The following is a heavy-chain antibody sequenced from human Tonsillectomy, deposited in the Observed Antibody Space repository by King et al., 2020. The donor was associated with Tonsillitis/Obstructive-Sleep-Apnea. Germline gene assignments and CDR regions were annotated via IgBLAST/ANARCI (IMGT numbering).Heavy chain of an antibody. CDR2: INWNSGFV. Sequence: QLVQSGGGLVQPGRSLRLSCVASGFSFDDYAMHWVRQAPGKGLEWGSGINWNSGFVGYADSVKGRFTISRDNAKNSLYLQMNSLRAEDTALYYCAKDHMITFGGVIIDIWGQGTMVTVSS. J-gene: IGHJ3*02. V-gene: IGHV3-9*01. CDR1: GFSFDDYA. CDR3: AKDHMITFGGVIIDI. D-gene: IGHD3-16*01.